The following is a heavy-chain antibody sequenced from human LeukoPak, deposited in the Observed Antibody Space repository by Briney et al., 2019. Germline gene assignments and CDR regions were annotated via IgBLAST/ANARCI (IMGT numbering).Heavy chain of an antibody. D-gene: IGHD2-21*02. Sequence: SETLSLTCTVSGGSISSYYWSWIRQPPGKRLEWIGHIYYSGSTNYNPPLKSRVTISVDTSKNQFSLKLSSVTAADTAVYYCASSRGVVTAYDIWGQGTMVTVSS. CDR3: ASSRGVVTAYDI. J-gene: IGHJ3*02. V-gene: IGHV4-59*01. CDR2: IYYSGST. CDR1: GGSISSYY.